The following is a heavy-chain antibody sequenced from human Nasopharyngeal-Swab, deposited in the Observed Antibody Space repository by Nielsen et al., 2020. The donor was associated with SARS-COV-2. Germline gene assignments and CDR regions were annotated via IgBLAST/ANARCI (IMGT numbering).Heavy chain of an antibody. Sequence: GGSLRLSYAASGFTISGYWMHWVRQVPGKGLVWVSRINSDGTITSYADSVRGRFTTSRDNAKNTLYLQMNSLGVEDTGVYHCARDTDFDYWGQGTPVTVSS. CDR3: ARDTDFDY. CDR2: INSDGTIT. J-gene: IGHJ4*02. CDR1: GFTISGYW. D-gene: IGHD4-11*01. V-gene: IGHV3-74*01.